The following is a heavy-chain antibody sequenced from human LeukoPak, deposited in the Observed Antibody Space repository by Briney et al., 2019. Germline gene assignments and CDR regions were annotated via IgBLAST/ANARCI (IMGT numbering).Heavy chain of an antibody. Sequence: PSETLSLTCPVSGGSISSYYWSWIRQPPGKGLEWIGYIYSSGSANYNPSLKSRVTISVDTSKNQFSLKLTSVTAADTAVYYCARAVDIVMVTFDYWGQGTLVTVSS. J-gene: IGHJ4*02. CDR2: IYSSGSA. V-gene: IGHV4-59*01. CDR3: ARAVDIVMVTFDY. CDR1: GGSISSYY. D-gene: IGHD5-18*01.